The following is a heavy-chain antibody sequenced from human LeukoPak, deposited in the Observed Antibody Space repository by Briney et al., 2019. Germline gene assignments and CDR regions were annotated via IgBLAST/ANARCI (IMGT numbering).Heavy chain of an antibody. CDR1: GFTFSSYA. CDR3: ARGGGSCSSTSCYFRWFDP. D-gene: IGHD2-2*01. J-gene: IGHJ5*02. V-gene: IGHV3-30-3*01. Sequence: TGGSLRLSCAASGFTFSSYAMHWVRQAPGKGLEWVAVISYDGGNKYYADSVKGRFTISRDNSKNTLYLQMNSLRAGDTAVYSCARGGGSCSSTSCYFRWFDPWGQGTLVTVSS. CDR2: ISYDGGNK.